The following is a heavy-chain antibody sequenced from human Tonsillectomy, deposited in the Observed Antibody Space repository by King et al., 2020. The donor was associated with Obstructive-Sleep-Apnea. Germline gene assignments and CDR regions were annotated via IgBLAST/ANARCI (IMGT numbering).Heavy chain of an antibody. CDR3: ARERGYYDSTGYAPIIDY. CDR1: GFTFTKYS. V-gene: IGHV3-48*04. J-gene: IGHJ4*02. Sequence: EVQLVESGGGFVQPGGSLRLSCLVSGFTFTKYSMHWVRQAPGKGLEWISYINSVSSTIYYAESVKGRFTISRDNAENSLFLQIHGPRAEETAVYFCARERGYYDSTGYAPIIDYWGQGTLVTVSS. D-gene: IGHD3-22*01. CDR2: INSVSSTI.